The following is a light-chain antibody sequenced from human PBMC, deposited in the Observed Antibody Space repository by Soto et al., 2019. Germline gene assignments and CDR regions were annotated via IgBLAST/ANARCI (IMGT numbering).Light chain of an antibody. J-gene: IGKJ1*01. CDR1: QSFRGL. CDR3: QQYNNWPRT. Sequence: EVLFTHSPVTLSLSPGERATLSCRASQSFRGLLAWYQQKPGQAPRLLIYDASNRATGIPARFSGSGSGTDFTLTISSLEPEDFAVYYCQQYNNWPRTFGQGTKVDIK. V-gene: IGKV3-11*01. CDR2: DAS.